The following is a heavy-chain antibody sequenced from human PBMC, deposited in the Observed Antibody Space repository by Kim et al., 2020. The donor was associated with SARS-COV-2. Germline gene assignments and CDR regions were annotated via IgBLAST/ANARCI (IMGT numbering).Heavy chain of an antibody. CDR3: ARGLRALDYFDY. CDR2: ISTIYSTI. Sequence: GGSLRLSCAASGFTFSSSTMNWVRQDPGKGLEWVSYISTIYSTIYYADSVKGRFTISTDNARNSLYLQMNSLRDEDTAVYYCARGLRALDYFDYWGQGTLVTVSS. J-gene: IGHJ4*02. D-gene: IGHD2-15*01. CDR1: GFTFSSST. V-gene: IGHV3-48*02.